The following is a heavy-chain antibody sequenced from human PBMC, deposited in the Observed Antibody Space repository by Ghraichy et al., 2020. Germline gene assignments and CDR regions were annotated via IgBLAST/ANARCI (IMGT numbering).Heavy chain of an antibody. J-gene: IGHJ6*02. D-gene: IGHD1-26*01. Sequence: ASVKVSCKASGYTFTGYYMHWVRQAPGQGLEWMGWINPNSGGTNYAQKFQGWVTMTRDTSISTAYMELSRLRSDDTAVYYCARGAPDTQLYSGSYHYYYYGMDVWGQGTTVTVSS. CDR1: GYTFTGYY. CDR3: ARGAPDTQLYSGSYHYYYYGMDV. V-gene: IGHV1-2*04. CDR2: INPNSGGT.